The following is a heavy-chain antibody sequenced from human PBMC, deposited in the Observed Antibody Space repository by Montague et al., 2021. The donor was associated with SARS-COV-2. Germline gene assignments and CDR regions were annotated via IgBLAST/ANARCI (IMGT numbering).Heavy chain of an antibody. CDR1: GGSFSGYY. Sequence: SDTLSLTCAVYGGSFSGYYWSWIHQPPGKGLEWIGEINHSGSTNYNPSLKSRATISMDTSKNQFSLKLSSVTAADTAVYYCARGVRQLGVRYYYYYIDVWDKGTTVTVSS. CDR2: INHSGST. CDR3: ARGVRQLGVRYYYYYIDV. D-gene: IGHD6-6*01. J-gene: IGHJ6*03. V-gene: IGHV4-34*01.